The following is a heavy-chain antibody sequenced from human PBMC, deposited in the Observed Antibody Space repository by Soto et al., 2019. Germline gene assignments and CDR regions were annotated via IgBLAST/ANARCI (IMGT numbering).Heavy chain of an antibody. CDR2: INHSGST. Sequence: QVQLQQWGAGLLKPSETLSLTCAVYGGSFSGYYWSWIRQPPGKGLEWIGEINHSGSTNYNPSLNSRVTISVDTSKNQFSLKLSSVTAADTAVYYCARARALECSGGSCYPGFDYWGQGTLVTVSS. V-gene: IGHV4-34*01. CDR1: GGSFSGYY. D-gene: IGHD2-15*01. CDR3: ARARALECSGGSCYPGFDY. J-gene: IGHJ4*02.